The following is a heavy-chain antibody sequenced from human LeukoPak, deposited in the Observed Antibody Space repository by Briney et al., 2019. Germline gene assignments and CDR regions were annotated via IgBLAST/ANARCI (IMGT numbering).Heavy chain of an antibody. CDR3: ARGRRSGWSREVVY. Sequence: GASVKVSCRASGYTFTSYGISWVRQATGQGLEWMGWISAYNGNTNCAQKFQGRVTMTRNTSISTAYMELSSLRSEDTAVYYCARGRRSGWSREVVYWGQGTLVTVSS. V-gene: IGHV1-18*01. D-gene: IGHD6-19*01. J-gene: IGHJ4*02. CDR2: ISAYNGNT. CDR1: GYTFTSYG.